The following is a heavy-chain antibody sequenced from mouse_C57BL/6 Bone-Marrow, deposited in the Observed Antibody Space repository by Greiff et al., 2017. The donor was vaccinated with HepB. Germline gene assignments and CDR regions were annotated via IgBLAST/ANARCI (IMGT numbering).Heavy chain of an antibody. V-gene: IGHV5-9-1*02. D-gene: IGHD4-1*01. Sequence: EVKVVESGEGLVKPGGSLKLSCAASGFTFSSYAMSWVRQTPEKRLEWVAYISSGGDYIYYADTVKGRFTISRDNARNTLYLQMSSLKSEDTAMYYCTRVTGPYAMDYWGQGTSVTVSS. J-gene: IGHJ4*01. CDR1: GFTFSSYA. CDR3: TRVTGPYAMDY. CDR2: ISSGGDYI.